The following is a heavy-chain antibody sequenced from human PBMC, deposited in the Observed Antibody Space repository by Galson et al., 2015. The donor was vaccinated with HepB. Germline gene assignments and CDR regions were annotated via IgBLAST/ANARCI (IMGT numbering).Heavy chain of an antibody. CDR1: GYTFTSYD. CDR2: MNPNSGNT. V-gene: IGHV1-8*01. CDR3: ARGLGVRYFDWRYYYYMDV. Sequence: SVKVSCKASGYTFTSYDINWVRQATGQGLEWMGWMNPNSGNTGYAQKFQGRVTMTRNTSISTAYMELSSLRSEDTAVYYCARGLGVRYFDWRYYYYMDVWGKGTTVTVSS. D-gene: IGHD3-9*01. J-gene: IGHJ6*03.